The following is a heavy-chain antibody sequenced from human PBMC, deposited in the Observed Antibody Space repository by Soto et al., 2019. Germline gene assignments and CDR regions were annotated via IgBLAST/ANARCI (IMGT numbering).Heavy chain of an antibody. D-gene: IGHD2-21*02. CDR2: FYYSGST. J-gene: IGHJ5*02. CDR1: GGSISSGDYY. CDR3: AKAMVVTQNWFDP. V-gene: IGHV4-30-4*01. Sequence: PSETLSLTCTVSGGSISSGDYYWSWIRQPPGKGLEWIGYFYYSGSTYYNPSLKSRVTISVDTSKNQFSLKLSSVTAADTAVYYCAKAMVVTQNWFDPWSQGTLVTVSS.